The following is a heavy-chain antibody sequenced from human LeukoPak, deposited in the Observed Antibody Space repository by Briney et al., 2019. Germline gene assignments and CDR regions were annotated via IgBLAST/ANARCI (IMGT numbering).Heavy chain of an antibody. V-gene: IGHV1-2*02. J-gene: IGHJ6*03. CDR2: INPNSGGT. D-gene: IGHD3-3*01. CDR1: GYTFTGYY. Sequence: ASVKVSCKAAGYTFTGYYMHWVRQAPGQGLEWMGWINPNSGGTNYAQKFQGRGTMTRDTSISTAYTELSRLRSDDTAVYYCARAPVTIFGVVISYYYYMDVWGKGTTVTVSS. CDR3: ARAPVTIFGVVISYYYYMDV.